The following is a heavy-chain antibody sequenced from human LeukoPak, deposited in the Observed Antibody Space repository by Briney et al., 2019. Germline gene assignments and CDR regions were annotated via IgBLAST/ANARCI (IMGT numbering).Heavy chain of an antibody. Sequence: SETLSLTCTVSRGSISSTYYYWGWIRQPPGKGLERIGSIFHSWSTYYNPSLRSRVTISVDTSKNQFSLNLSSLTAADTAVYYCAVRISVTGKYYFAYWGQGTLVTVSS. V-gene: IGHV4-39*01. CDR3: AVRISVTGKYYFAY. CDR2: IFHSWST. D-gene: IGHD6-19*01. CDR1: RGSISSTYYY. J-gene: IGHJ4*02.